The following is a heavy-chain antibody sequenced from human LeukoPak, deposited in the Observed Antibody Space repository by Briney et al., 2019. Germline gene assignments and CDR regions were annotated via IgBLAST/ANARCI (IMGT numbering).Heavy chain of an antibody. V-gene: IGHV4-34*01. CDR3: ARGHVVSSGSVSNWFDP. CDR2: INHSGST. Sequence: SETLSLTCAVYGGSFSGYYWSWIRQPPGKGLEWIGEINHSGSTNYNPSLKSRVTISVDTSKNQFSLKLSSVTAADTAVYYCARGHVVSSGSVSNWFDPWGQGTLVTVSS. D-gene: IGHD3-22*01. CDR1: GGSFSGYY. J-gene: IGHJ5*02.